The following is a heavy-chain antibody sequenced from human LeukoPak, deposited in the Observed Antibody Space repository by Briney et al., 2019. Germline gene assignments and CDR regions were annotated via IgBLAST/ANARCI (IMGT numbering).Heavy chain of an antibody. D-gene: IGHD1-26*01. CDR1: GFTFSSYS. Sequence: GGSLRLSCAASGFTFSSYSMNWVRQAPGKGLEGVSYISSSSSTIYYADSVKGRFTISRDNAKNSLYLQMNSLRVEDTGVYYCASWGEGALDNWGQGTLVTVSS. V-gene: IGHV3-48*01. CDR2: ISSSSSTI. J-gene: IGHJ4*02. CDR3: ASWGEGALDN.